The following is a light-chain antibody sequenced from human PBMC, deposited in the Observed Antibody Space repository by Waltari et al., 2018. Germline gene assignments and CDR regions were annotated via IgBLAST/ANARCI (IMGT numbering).Light chain of an antibody. CDR2: TAS. CDR1: QDINKS. V-gene: IGKV1-33*01. Sequence: DIQMTQSPSSLSASVGDRVTITCQASQDINKSLNWYQQKPGKAPRLLIYTASNSQTGVPSRFSGRGSGTHFSFTISSLQPEDVATYYCQQFDNLPTFGQGTKLEIK. J-gene: IGKJ2*01. CDR3: QQFDNLPT.